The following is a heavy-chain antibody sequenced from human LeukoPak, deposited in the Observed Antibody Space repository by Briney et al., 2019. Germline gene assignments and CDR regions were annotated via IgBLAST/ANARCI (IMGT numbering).Heavy chain of an antibody. CDR3: AREWRVTYSGFTGVGNWFDP. J-gene: IGHJ5*02. V-gene: IGHV4-34*01. CDR1: GGSFSGYY. CDR2: INHSGST. Sequence: PSETLSLTCAVYGGSFSGYYWSWIRQPPGKGLEWIGEINHSGSTNYNPSLKSRVTISVDTSKNQFSLKLSSVTAADTAVYYCAREWRVTYSGFTGVGNWFDPWGQGTLVTVS. D-gene: IGHD5-12*01.